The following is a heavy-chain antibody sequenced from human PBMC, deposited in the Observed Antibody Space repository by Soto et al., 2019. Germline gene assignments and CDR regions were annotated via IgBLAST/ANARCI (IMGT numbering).Heavy chain of an antibody. CDR2: ISGSGGST. Sequence: PGGSLRLSCAASGFTFSSYAMSWVRQAPGKGLEWVSAISGSGGSTYYADSVKGRFTISRDNSKNTLYLQMNSLRAEDTAVYYCAKDGCSGGSCYSDYYYYYMDVWGKGTTVTAP. CDR1: GFTFSSYA. CDR3: AKDGCSGGSCYSDYYYYYMDV. V-gene: IGHV3-23*01. J-gene: IGHJ6*03. D-gene: IGHD2-15*01.